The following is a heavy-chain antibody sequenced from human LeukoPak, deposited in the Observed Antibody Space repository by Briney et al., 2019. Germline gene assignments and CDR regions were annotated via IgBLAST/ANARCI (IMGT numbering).Heavy chain of an antibody. V-gene: IGHV1-69*05. CDR3: ARDAYCSGGSCYHHEYYYYMDV. CDR2: SFPMFGTA. CDR1: GGTFSSYA. J-gene: IGHJ6*03. Sequence: SVKVSCKASGGTFSSYAISWVRQAPGQGLEWMGGSFPMFGTANCAQKFQGRVTITTDESTSTANMELSSLRSEDTAVYYCARDAYCSGGSCYHHEYYYYMDVWGKGTTVTVSS. D-gene: IGHD2-15*01.